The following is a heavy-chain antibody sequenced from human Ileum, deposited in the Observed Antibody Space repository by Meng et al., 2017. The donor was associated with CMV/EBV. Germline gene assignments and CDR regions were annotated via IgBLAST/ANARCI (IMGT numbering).Heavy chain of an antibody. J-gene: IGHJ4*02. V-gene: IGHV4-30-4*08. CDR2: IYYSGST. D-gene: IGHD2-15*01. CDR1: VGSIRRGDSH. Sequence: RPPAAGPGPLNPSHTLSLTCSVSVGSIRRGDSHWGWIRQPPGKGLEWIGYIYYSGSTYYNPSLKSRVTISVDTSKNQFSLKLSSVTAADTAVYYCARQRGYCSGGSCYHFDYWGQGTLVTVSS. CDR3: ARQRGYCSGGSCYHFDY.